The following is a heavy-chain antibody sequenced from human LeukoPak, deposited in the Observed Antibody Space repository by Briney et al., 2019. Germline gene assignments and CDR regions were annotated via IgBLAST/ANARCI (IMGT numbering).Heavy chain of an antibody. D-gene: IGHD6-6*01. J-gene: IGHJ4*02. CDR2: INHSGST. V-gene: IGHV4-34*01. CDR3: ARGEQLVAVFDY. CDR1: GGSLSGYY. Sequence: KPSETPSLTCAVYGGSLSGYYWSWIRQPPGEGVGWIGEINHSGSTNYNPSLKSRVTISVDTSKNQFSLKLSSVTAADTAVYYCARGEQLVAVFDYWGQGTLVTVSS.